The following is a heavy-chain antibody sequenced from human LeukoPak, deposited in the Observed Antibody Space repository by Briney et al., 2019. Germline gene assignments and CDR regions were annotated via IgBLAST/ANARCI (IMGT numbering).Heavy chain of an antibody. V-gene: IGHV3-48*01. CDR1: GFTFSSYS. CDR2: ISSSSSTI. CDR3: AKEEIRYSSSPYYYMDV. D-gene: IGHD6-13*01. Sequence: PGGSLRLSCAASGFTFSSYSMNWVRQAPGRGLEWVSYISSSSSTIYYADSVKGRFTISRDNAKNSLYLQMNSLRAEDTALYYCAKEEIRYSSSPYYYMDVWGKGTTVTISS. J-gene: IGHJ6*03.